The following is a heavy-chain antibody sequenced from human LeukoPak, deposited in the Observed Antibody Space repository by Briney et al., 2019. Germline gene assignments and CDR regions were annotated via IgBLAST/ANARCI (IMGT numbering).Heavy chain of an antibody. D-gene: IGHD1-26*01. J-gene: IGHJ4*02. CDR3: AREVGATDDY. CDR2: IKHNGDEL. Sequence: GGSLRLSCAASGFTFSSYWMTWVRQAPGKGLEWVANIKHNGDELNYVDSVEDRFTISRDNAKNSLYLHMTSLRAEDTAVYYCAREVGATDDYWGQGTLVTVSS. CDR1: GFTFSSYW. V-gene: IGHV3-7*01.